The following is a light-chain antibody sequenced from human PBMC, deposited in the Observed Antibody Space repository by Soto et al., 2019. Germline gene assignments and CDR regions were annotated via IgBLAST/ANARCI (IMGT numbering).Light chain of an antibody. CDR3: QQYNRYSPWT. V-gene: IGKV1-5*03. J-gene: IGKJ1*01. CDR2: KAS. CDR1: QSISSW. Sequence: DIQMTQSPSTLSASVGDRVTITCRASQSISSWLAWYQQKPGKAPKLLLQKASSLESGVPSRFSGSGSGTEFTLTISSLQPDDFATYYCQQYNRYSPWTFGQGTKVEIK.